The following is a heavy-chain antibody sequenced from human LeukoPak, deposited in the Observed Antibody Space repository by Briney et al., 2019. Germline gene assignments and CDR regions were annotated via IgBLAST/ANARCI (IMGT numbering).Heavy chain of an antibody. V-gene: IGHV3-48*01. D-gene: IGHD1-7*01. J-gene: IGHJ4*02. CDR1: GFTFSSYS. Sequence: GGSLRLSCAASGFTFSSYSMNWVRQAPGKGLEWVSYISSSAITIYYADSVKGRFTISRDNAKNSLYLQMNSLRAEDTAVYYCAKGPLPRITGTAPFDYWGQGTLVTVSS. CDR2: ISSSAITI. CDR3: AKGPLPRITGTAPFDY.